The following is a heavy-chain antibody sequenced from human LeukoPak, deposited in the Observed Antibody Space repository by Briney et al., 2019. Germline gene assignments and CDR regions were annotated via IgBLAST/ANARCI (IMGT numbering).Heavy chain of an antibody. V-gene: IGHV4-61*01. CDR2: IYYSRIT. CDR1: GDSVSSGSYF. J-gene: IGHJ4*02. Sequence: SEPLSLTCTVSGDSVSSGSYFWTWIRKPPGKGLEWIGYIYYSRITNYHSSLKSRVTISVDTSKNQFSLKLSSVTAADTAVYYCAGNPGWYAYFDYWGQGTLVTVSS. CDR3: AGNPGWYAYFDY. D-gene: IGHD6-19*01.